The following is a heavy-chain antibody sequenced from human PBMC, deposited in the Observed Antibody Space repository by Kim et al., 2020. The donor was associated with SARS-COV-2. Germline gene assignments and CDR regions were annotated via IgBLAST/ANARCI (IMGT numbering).Heavy chain of an antibody. CDR1: GFTFSGSA. J-gene: IGHJ4*02. CDR3: IVLEQWLVLRDY. D-gene: IGHD6-19*01. Sequence: GGSLRLSCAASGFTFSGSAMHWVRQASGKGLEWVGRIRSKANSYATAYAASVKGRFTISRDDSKNTAYLQMNSLKTEDTAVYYCIVLEQWLVLRDYWGQGTLVTVSS. V-gene: IGHV3-73*01. CDR2: IRSKANSYAT.